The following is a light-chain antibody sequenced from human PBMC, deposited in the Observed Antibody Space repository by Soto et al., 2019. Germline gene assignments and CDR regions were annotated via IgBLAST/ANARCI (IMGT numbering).Light chain of an antibody. CDR2: DVT. J-gene: IGLJ1*01. CDR3: SSYTFSTLV. CDR1: NSDFGSHNL. Sequence: QSALTQSASVSGSPGQSITISCTGTNSDFGSHNLVSWFQQHPGKVPKLIIYDVTNRPPGVSNRFSGSKSGNTASLTISGLQTEDEADYYCSSYTFSTLVFATGTKVTVL. V-gene: IGLV2-14*02.